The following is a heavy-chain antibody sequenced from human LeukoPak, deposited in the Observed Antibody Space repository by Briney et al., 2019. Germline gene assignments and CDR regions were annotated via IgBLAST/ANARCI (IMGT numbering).Heavy chain of an antibody. CDR3: ARVADGEGYPFDY. CDR2: IYYSGST. CDR1: GGSISNSDYS. D-gene: IGHD3-10*01. J-gene: IGHJ4*02. V-gene: IGHV4-39*07. Sequence: PSETLSLTCTVSGGSISNSDYSWGWIRQPPGKGLECIGTIYYSGSTYYKSSLKSRVTISVDTSKNQFSLKLSSVTAADTAVYYCARVADGEGYPFDYWGQGTLVTVSS.